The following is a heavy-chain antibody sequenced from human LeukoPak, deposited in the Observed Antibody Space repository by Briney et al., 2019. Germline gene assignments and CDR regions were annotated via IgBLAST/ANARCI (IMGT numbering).Heavy chain of an antibody. CDR3: ARLKFVPGDYYFDS. Sequence: SETLSLTCTVSGASISTYYWSWIRQPPGKGLEWIGYIYYNGATNYNPSLKSRVSVSIDTAKNKFSLKMRSMTAADSGVYYCARLKFVPGDYYFDSWGQGTLITVSS. J-gene: IGHJ4*02. D-gene: IGHD6-6*01. V-gene: IGHV4-59*01. CDR2: IYYNGAT. CDR1: GASISTYY.